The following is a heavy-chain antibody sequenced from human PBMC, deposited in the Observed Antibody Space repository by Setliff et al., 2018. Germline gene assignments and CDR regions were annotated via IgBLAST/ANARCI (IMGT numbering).Heavy chain of an antibody. CDR1: GYIFTNYR. D-gene: IGHD2-2*01. Sequence: PGESLKISCEASGYIFTNYRIGWVRQMPGKGLEWMGVIYPGDSDTRYSPSFQGQVTISADKSINTAYLQWSSLKASDTAIYYCTRHEDRNKCTSSSCYRENDAFDVWGQGAMVTVSS. V-gene: IGHV5-51*01. CDR2: IYPGDSDT. J-gene: IGHJ3*01. CDR3: TRHEDRNKCTSSSCYRENDAFDV.